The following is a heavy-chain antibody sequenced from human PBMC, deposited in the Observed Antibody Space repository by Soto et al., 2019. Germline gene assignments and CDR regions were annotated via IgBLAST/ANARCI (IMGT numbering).Heavy chain of an antibody. CDR2: ISYDGSNK. CDR1: GFTFSSYG. V-gene: IGHV3-30*18. CDR3: AKEGDDTAMVTRGYYGMDV. J-gene: IGHJ6*02. Sequence: GGSLRLSCAASGFTFSSYGMHWVRQAPGKGLEWVAVISYDGSNKYYADSVKGRFTISRDNSKNTLYLQMNSLRAEDTAVYYCAKEGDDTAMVTRGYYGMDVWGQGTTVTVSS. D-gene: IGHD5-18*01.